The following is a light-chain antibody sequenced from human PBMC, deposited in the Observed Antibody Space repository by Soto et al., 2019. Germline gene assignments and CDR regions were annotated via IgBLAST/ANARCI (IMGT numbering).Light chain of an antibody. CDR1: SSNIGAGYD. CDR3: RSYDSSLSGPYV. Sequence: QSVLTQPPSVSGAPGQRVTISCTGSSSNIGAGYDVHWYQQLPGTAPKPLIYSNVHRPSGVPGRFSGSKSGTSASLAITGVQAEDEGEYYCRSYDSSLSGPYVLITGTKVT. J-gene: IGLJ1*01. V-gene: IGLV1-40*01. CDR2: SNV.